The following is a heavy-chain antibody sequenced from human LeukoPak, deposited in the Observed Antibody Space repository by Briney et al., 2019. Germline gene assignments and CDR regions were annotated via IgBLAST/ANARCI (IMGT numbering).Heavy chain of an antibody. V-gene: IGHV4-59*01. CDR2: IYYSGST. D-gene: IGHD1-14*01. CDR1: GGSISSYY. J-gene: IGHJ6*03. CDR3: ARDHRYYYYMDV. Sequence: SETLSLTCTVSGGSISSYYWSWIRQPPGKGLEWIGYIYYSGSTNYNPSLKSRVTISVDTSKNQFSLKLSSVTAADPAVYYCARDHRYYYYMDVWGKGTTVTVSS.